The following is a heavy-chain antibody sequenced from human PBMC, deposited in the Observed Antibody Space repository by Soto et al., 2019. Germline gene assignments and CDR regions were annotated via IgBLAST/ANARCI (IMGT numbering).Heavy chain of an antibody. J-gene: IGHJ4*02. D-gene: IGHD6-13*01. V-gene: IGHV3-9*01. CDR2: ISWNRGSI. CDR1: GFTFDDYA. CDR3: AKGAAGPGYYFDY. Sequence: EVQLVESGGGLVQPGRSLRLSCAASGFTFDDYAMHWVRQAPGKGLEWVSGISWNRGSIGYADSVKGRFTISRDNAKNSLYLQMNSLRAEDTALYYCAKGAAGPGYYFDYWGQGTLVTVSS.